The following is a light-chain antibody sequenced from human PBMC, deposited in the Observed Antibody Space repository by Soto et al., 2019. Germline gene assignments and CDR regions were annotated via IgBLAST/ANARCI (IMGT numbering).Light chain of an antibody. CDR3: SSYAGSNHVV. V-gene: IGLV2-8*01. Sequence: QSALTQPPSASGSPGQSVTISCTGTSSDVGGYNYVSWYQQHPGKAPKLMIYEVSKRPSGVPDRFSGSKSGNTASPTVSGLQAEDEADYYCSSYAGSNHVVFGGGTKVTVL. CDR1: SSDVGGYNY. CDR2: EVS. J-gene: IGLJ2*01.